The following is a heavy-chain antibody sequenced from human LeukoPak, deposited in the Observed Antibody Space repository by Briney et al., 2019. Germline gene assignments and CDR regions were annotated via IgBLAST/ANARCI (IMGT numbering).Heavy chain of an antibody. CDR2: ISRGSDIR. Sequence: GGSLRLSCAASGFIFGRDSMNWVRQAPGRGLEWISYISRGSDIRYYADSVKGRFTISRDNSKNTVYLQMNSLRAEDTAVYYCAREGRGDYGDYLRYWGQGTLVTVSS. V-gene: IGHV3-48*01. J-gene: IGHJ4*02. CDR3: AREGRGDYGDYLRY. CDR1: GFIFGRDS. D-gene: IGHD4-17*01.